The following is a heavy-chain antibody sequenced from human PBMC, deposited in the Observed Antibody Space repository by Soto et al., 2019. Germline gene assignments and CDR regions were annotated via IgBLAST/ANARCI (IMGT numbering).Heavy chain of an antibody. Sequence: GGSLRLSCAASGFTFSSYSMNWVRQAPGKGLEWVSYISSSSSTIYYADSVKGRFTISRDNAKNSLYLQMNSLRDEDTAVYYCARDSHYYDSSGYPTYLLYYYGMDVWGQGTTVTVSS. J-gene: IGHJ6*02. CDR3: ARDSHYYDSSGYPTYLLYYYGMDV. D-gene: IGHD3-22*01. CDR2: ISSSSSTI. V-gene: IGHV3-48*02. CDR1: GFTFSSYS.